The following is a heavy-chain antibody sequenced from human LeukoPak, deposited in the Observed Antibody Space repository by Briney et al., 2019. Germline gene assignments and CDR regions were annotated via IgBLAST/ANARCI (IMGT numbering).Heavy chain of an antibody. CDR1: GGYIITSGHY. D-gene: IGHD4-23*01. V-gene: IGHV4-39*07. Sequence: SETLSLTCTVSGGYIITSGHYWGWTRQPPGKGLEWIGSIYYTGVTSTNPFFRSRMSISVDTSKNQFSLNLTSVTAADAAVYYCARERSSSGGHSWFDPWGQGTLVTVSS. J-gene: IGHJ5*02. CDR3: ARERSSSGGHSWFDP. CDR2: IYYTGVT.